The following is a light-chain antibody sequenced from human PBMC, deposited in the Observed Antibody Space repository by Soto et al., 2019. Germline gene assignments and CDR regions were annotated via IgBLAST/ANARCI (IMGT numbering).Light chain of an antibody. V-gene: IGLV2-14*03. CDR2: DVT. CDR1: SSDVGGYTY. J-gene: IGLJ3*02. Sequence: QSALTQPASVSGSPGQSITISCTGTSSDVGGYTYVSWYQQHPGKAPKLMIYDVTNRPSGVSNRFSGSKSGNAASLTISGLQAEDEADSYCSSYTSSNTLVFGGGTKLTVL. CDR3: SSYTSSNTLV.